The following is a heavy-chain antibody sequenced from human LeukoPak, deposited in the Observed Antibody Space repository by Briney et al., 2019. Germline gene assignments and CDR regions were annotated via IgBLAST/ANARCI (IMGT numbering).Heavy chain of an antibody. V-gene: IGHV4-39*07. J-gene: IGHJ4*02. CDR3: ARGFGEFYFDY. CDR1: GGSISSSSYY. CDR2: IYYSGST. Sequence: SETLSLTCTVSGGSISSSSYYWGWIRQPPGKGLEWIGSIYYSGSTYYNPSLKSRVTISVDTSKNQFSLKLSSVTALDTAVYYCARGFGEFYFDYWGQGTLVTVSS. D-gene: IGHD3-10*01.